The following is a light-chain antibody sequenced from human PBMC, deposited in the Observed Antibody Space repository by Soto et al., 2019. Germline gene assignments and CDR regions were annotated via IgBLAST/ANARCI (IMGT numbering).Light chain of an antibody. J-gene: IGKJ1*01. CDR1: QSVSSSY. Sequence: EIVLTQSQGTQSLSPAEGATLSCRASQSVSSSYLAWYQQKPGQAPRLLIYGASSRATGIPDRFSGSGSGTDFTLTISRLEPEDFAVYYCQQYGSSSWTFGQGTKVDIK. CDR2: GAS. CDR3: QQYGSSSWT. V-gene: IGKV3-20*01.